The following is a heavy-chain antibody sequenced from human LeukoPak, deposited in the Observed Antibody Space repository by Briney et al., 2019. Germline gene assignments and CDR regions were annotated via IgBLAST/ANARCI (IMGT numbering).Heavy chain of an antibody. CDR2: IYYSGST. D-gene: IGHD3-10*01. CDR1: GGPISSSSYY. V-gene: IGHV4-39*01. CDR3: ARMTYGEPIFDY. Sequence: SETLSLTCTVSGGPISSSSYYWGWIRQPPGKGLEWIGSIYYSGSTYYNPSLKSRVTISVDTSKDQFSLKLSSVTAADTAVYYCARMTYGEPIFDYWGQGTLVTVSS. J-gene: IGHJ4*02.